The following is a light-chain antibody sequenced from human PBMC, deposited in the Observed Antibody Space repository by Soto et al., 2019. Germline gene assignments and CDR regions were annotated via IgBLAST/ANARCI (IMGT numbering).Light chain of an antibody. J-gene: IGKJ2*01. V-gene: IGKV3-15*01. CDR3: QQYHNWPPQYT. CDR1: QSVASN. Sequence: EIVMTQSPASLSVSPGDGVTLSCRASQSVASNVDWYQQKPGQGPRLLIHGASTRAVGVPARFSGSGSGTDFTLTISSLQSEDFAVYYCQQYHNWPPQYTFGQGTKLQIK. CDR2: GAS.